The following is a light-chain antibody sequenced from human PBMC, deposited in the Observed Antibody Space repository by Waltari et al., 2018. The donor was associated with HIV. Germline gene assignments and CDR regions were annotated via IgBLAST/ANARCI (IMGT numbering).Light chain of an antibody. J-gene: IGKJ1*01. Sequence: EIVTTQSPATLSVSPGEGATLSCRTTQSVSSNLAWYQPRPGQAPRLLLYAATTRATEIPARFSGSGSGAECTLTISSLQSEDVALYYCQQFENWPWTFGQGTKVEIK. V-gene: IGKV3-15*01. CDR3: QQFENWPWT. CDR1: QSVSSN. CDR2: AAT.